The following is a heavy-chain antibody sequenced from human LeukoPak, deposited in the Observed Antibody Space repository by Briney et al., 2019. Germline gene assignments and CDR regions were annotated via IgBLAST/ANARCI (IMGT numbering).Heavy chain of an antibody. Sequence: TPAETLSLTCTVSGGSISSYYWSWIRQPAGKGLEWIGRICTSGSTNYNPSLKSRVTMSVDTSKNQFSLKLSSVTAADTAVYYCARARKDCSSTSCYSIPAFDIWGQGTMVTVSS. V-gene: IGHV4-4*07. D-gene: IGHD2-2*01. CDR3: ARARKDCSSTSCYSIPAFDI. J-gene: IGHJ3*02. CDR1: GGSISSYY. CDR2: ICTSGST.